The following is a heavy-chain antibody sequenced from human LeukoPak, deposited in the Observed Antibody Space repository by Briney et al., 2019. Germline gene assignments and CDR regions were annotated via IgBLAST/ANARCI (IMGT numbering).Heavy chain of an antibody. D-gene: IGHD1-26*01. Sequence: PSETLSLTCTVSGGSISSHYWSWIRQPPGKGLEWIGYIYYSGSTNYNPSLKSRVTISVDTSKNQFSLKLSSVTAADTAVYYCAREALVGAGGFDYWGQGTLVTVSS. CDR1: GGSISSHY. J-gene: IGHJ4*02. CDR2: IYYSGST. V-gene: IGHV4-59*11. CDR3: AREALVGAGGFDY.